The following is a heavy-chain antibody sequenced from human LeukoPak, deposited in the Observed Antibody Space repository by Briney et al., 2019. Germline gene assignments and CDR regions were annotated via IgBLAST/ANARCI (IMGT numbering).Heavy chain of an antibody. CDR1: GFTFSSYG. Sequence: GGSLRLSCAASGFTFSSYGMSWVRQAPGKGLEWVSAISGSGGSTYYADSVKGRFTISRDNSKNTLYLQMNSLRAEDTAVYYCARDIYVWGSYRYSYFDYWGQGTLVTVSS. CDR2: ISGSGGST. CDR3: ARDIYVWGSYRYSYFDY. D-gene: IGHD3-16*02. J-gene: IGHJ4*02. V-gene: IGHV3-23*01.